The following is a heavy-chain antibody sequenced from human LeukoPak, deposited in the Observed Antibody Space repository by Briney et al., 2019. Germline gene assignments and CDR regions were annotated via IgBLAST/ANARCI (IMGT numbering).Heavy chain of an antibody. CDR1: GFTFSSYS. D-gene: IGHD2-2*01. V-gene: IGHV3-21*01. CDR2: ISSSGSYI. Sequence: GGSLRLSCTASGFTFSSYSMNWVRQAPGKGLEWVSSISSSGSYIYYADSVEGRFTISRDNAKNSLYLQMNSLRAEDTAVYYCARDALGYRSSTNCLFDYWGQGTLVTVST. CDR3: ARDALGYRSSTNCLFDY. J-gene: IGHJ4*02.